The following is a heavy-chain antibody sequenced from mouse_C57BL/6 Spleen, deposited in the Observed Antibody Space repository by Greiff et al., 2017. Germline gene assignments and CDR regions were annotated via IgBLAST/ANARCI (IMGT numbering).Heavy chain of an antibody. Sequence: QVQLQQPGAELVKPGASVKLSCKASGYTFTSYWMHWVKQRPGQGLEWIGMIHPNSGSTNYNEKFKSKATLTVDKSSSTAYMQLSSLTSEDSAVYYCARKTYYYGSSSYYCDDWGQGTTLTVSS. CDR2: IHPNSGST. V-gene: IGHV1-64*01. CDR3: ARKTYYYGSSSYYCDD. J-gene: IGHJ2*01. CDR1: GYTFTSYW. D-gene: IGHD1-1*01.